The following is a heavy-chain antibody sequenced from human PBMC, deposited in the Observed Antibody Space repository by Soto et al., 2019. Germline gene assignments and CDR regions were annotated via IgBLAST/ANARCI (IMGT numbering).Heavy chain of an antibody. J-gene: IGHJ4*02. Sequence: EVQLLESGGGLVQPGGSLRLSCVASRFDFSSYEMSWVRQAAGKGLEWVSRVSLTGDRTNYAGSVKGRFTVSRDNFKNALCLEMDSLRPDDTAIYYCARGGGYCTPTSCAIDSWGRGTPVTVSS. CDR3: ARGGGYCTPTSCAIDS. CDR2: VSLTGDRT. D-gene: IGHD2-8*01. CDR1: RFDFSSYE. V-gene: IGHV3-23*01.